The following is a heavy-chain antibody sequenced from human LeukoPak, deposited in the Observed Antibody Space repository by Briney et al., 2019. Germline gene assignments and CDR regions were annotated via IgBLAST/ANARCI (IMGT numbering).Heavy chain of an antibody. CDR1: GFTFSSYA. Sequence: GGSLRLSCAASGFTFSSYAMSWVRQAPGKGLEWVSGISGSDGSTNYADSVKGRFTISRDNAKNTLYLQMNSLRAEDTAFYYCARDWYYSIDYWGQGTLVTVSS. D-gene: IGHD3-10*01. V-gene: IGHV3-23*01. J-gene: IGHJ4*02. CDR3: ARDWYYSIDY. CDR2: ISGSDGST.